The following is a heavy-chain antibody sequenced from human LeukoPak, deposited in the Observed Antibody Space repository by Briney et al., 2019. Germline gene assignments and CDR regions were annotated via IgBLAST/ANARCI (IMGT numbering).Heavy chain of an antibody. D-gene: IGHD6-13*01. CDR3: AKNRELNLGSSWYLNWFDP. V-gene: IGHV3-15*01. CDR1: GFTFSNVW. J-gene: IGHJ5*02. Sequence: GGSLRLSCEASGFTFSNVWMNWVRQAPGKGLEWIGRIKTKTDGGTTEYAAPVKGRFTISRDDSKNTVYLQMNSLRAEDTAVYYCAKNRELNLGSSWYLNWFDPWAREPWSPSPQ. CDR2: IKTKTDGGTT.